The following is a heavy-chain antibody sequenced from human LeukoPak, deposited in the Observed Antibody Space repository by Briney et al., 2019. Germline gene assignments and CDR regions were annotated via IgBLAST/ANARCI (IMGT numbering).Heavy chain of an antibody. Sequence: GASVKVSCKVSGYTLTELSMHWVRQAPGKGLEWMGGFDPEDGETIYAQKFQGRVTMTRDTSTSTVYMGLSSLRSEDTAVYYCARVEYGDYGFDYWGQGTLVTVSS. D-gene: IGHD4-17*01. CDR2: FDPEDGET. J-gene: IGHJ4*02. V-gene: IGHV1-24*01. CDR1: GYTLTELS. CDR3: ARVEYGDYGFDY.